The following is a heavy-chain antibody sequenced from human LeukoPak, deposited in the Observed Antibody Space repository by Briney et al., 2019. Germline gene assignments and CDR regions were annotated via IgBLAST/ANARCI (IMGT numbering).Heavy chain of an antibody. V-gene: IGHV3-7*03. J-gene: IGHJ4*02. CDR3: ARDGSDYGEYDY. CDR1: GFTFSRYW. Sequence: GGSLRLSCAASGFTFSRYWMSWVRQAPGKGLEWVANMKQDGSEKYYVDSVKDRFTISRDNAKNSLYLRMNSLRAEDTAVYYCARDGSDYGEYDYWGQGTLVTVSS. D-gene: IGHD4-17*01. CDR2: MKQDGSEK.